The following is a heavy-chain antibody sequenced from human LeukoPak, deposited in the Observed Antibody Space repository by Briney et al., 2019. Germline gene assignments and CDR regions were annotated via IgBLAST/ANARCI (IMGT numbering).Heavy chain of an antibody. V-gene: IGHV3-30*01. CDR3: ASSADSCYSGWCSDH. J-gene: IGHJ4*02. CDR1: GLSLSIYP. Sequence: GGSLRLSCESSGLSLSIYPMHWVRQAPGKALEWIRLITYDGSYDGGKTYYADSVKDRCTVSRHKSKNTLFLQMNSLRPEDTADYRCASSADSCYSGWCSDHWGQGALVTVPS. D-gene: IGHD2-15*01. CDR2: ITYDGSYDGGKT.